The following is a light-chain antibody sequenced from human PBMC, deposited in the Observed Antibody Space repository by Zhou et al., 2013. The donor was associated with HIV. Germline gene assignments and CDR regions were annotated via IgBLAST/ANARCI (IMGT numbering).Light chain of an antibody. CDR2: GAS. CDR1: QSVSSY. Sequence: EIVLTQSPATLSLSPGERATLSCRASQSVSSYLAWYQQKPGQAPRLLIYGASSRATGVPARFSGSGSGTEFTLTISSMQSEDFAVYYCQQYNNGPRTFGQGTKLDIK. J-gene: IGKJ2*01. CDR3: QQYNNGPRT. V-gene: IGKV3-15*01.